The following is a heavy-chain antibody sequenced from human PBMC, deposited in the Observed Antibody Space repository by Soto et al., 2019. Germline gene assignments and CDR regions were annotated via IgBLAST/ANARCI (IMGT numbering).Heavy chain of an antibody. Sequence: QVQLQQWGAGLLKPSETLSLTCAVYGGSFSGYYWSWIRQPPGKGLEWIGEINHSGSTNYNPSLKSRVPLSVATSKNQFSLKLSPVTAADTAVYYSARAGGGVPDYWGQGTLVTVSS. J-gene: IGHJ4*02. CDR1: GGSFSGYY. CDR3: ARAGGGVPDY. V-gene: IGHV4-34*01. D-gene: IGHD3-16*01. CDR2: INHSGST.